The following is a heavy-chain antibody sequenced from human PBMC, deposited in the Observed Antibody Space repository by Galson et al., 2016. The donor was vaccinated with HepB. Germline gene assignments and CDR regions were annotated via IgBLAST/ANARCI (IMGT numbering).Heavy chain of an antibody. CDR1: GVSVSRNTAA. CDR3: ASGTGAYVQ. Sequence: CAISGVSVSRNTAAWNWIRQSPSRGLEWLGRTYYRSKWSSDYAVSMKSRITINADTSMNQFSLQLNSVTPEDTAVYYCASGTGAYVQWGQGTLVTVSS. J-gene: IGHJ4*02. CDR2: TYYRSKWSS. D-gene: IGHD5-12*01. V-gene: IGHV6-1*01.